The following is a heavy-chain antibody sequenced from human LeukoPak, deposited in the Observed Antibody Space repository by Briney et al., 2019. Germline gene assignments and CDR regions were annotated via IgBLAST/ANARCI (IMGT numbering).Heavy chain of an antibody. J-gene: IGHJ4*02. CDR3: ASVAREVRGVFITPYFDY. CDR2: ISGSGGST. CDR1: GFTFSSYS. D-gene: IGHD3-10*01. Sequence: GGSLRLSCAGSGFTFSSYSMSWVRQAPGKGLEWVSAISGSGGSTYYADSVKGRFTISRDNSKNTLYLQMNSLRAEDTAVYYRASVAREVRGVFITPYFDYWGQGTLVTVSS. V-gene: IGHV3-23*01.